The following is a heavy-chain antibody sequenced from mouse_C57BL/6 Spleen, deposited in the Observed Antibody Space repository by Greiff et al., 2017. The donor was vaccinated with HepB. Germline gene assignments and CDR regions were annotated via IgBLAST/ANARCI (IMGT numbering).Heavy chain of an antibody. CDR3: ASGRDGSFAY. D-gene: IGHD2-3*01. V-gene: IGHV1-18*01. J-gene: IGHJ3*01. CDR2: INTNKGDT. Sequence: EVQLQQSGPELVKPGASVKIPCKASGYTFTDYNMDWVKQSHGKSLEWIGDINTNKGDTNYNEKSKGKATLTVEKSSSTAYMELRSLTSEDTAVYYCASGRDGSFAYWGQGTLVTVSA. CDR1: GYTFTDYN.